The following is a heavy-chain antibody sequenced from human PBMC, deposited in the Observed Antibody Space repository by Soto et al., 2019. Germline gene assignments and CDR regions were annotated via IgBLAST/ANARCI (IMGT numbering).Heavy chain of an antibody. D-gene: IGHD1-26*01. CDR3: GRGNVLRVYY. CDR1: GGSFSGYN. V-gene: IGHV4-34*01. CDR2: INRSGST. Sequence: PSETLSLTCAVYGGSFSGYNLNWIRQPPGKGLEWIGEINRSGSTNYNAALKSRVTISVDTSKNQFSLKLSSVTAADTAVYYCGRGNVLRVYYWGQGTLVTVSS. J-gene: IGHJ4*02.